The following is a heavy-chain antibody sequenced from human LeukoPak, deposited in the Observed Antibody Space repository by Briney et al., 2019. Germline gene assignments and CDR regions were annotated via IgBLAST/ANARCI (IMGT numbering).Heavy chain of an antibody. Sequence: PGGSLRLSCAASGFTFSSYAMSWVRQAPGKGLEWVSAISTDGSRTYYADSVKGRFTISRDNAKNSLYLQMNSLRAEDTAVYYCARDGRYGGYDSGFDYWGQGTLVTVSS. V-gene: IGHV3-23*01. D-gene: IGHD5-12*01. CDR3: ARDGRYGGYDSGFDY. CDR1: GFTFSSYA. CDR2: ISTDGSRT. J-gene: IGHJ4*02.